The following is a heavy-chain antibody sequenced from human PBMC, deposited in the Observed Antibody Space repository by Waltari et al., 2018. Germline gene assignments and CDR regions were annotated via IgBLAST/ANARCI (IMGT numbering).Heavy chain of an antibody. CDR1: GFTFSSYG. V-gene: IGHV3-33*01. J-gene: IGHJ4*02. Sequence: QGQLVESGGGVVQPGRSLRLSCAASGFTFSSYGMHWVRQAPGRGLDWVAIIWFDGSNTLYADSVKGRFTISRDNSKNTLYLQMDSLRAEDTAVYYCARDKLGPDYWGQGTLVTVSS. CDR2: IWFDGSNT. D-gene: IGHD3-16*01. CDR3: ARDKLGPDY.